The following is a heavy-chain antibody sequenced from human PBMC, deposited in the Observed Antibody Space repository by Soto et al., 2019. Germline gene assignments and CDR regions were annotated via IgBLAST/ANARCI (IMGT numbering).Heavy chain of an antibody. V-gene: IGHV4-39*01. CDR1: GGSVRSSNYG. CDR2: MYYGGDT. D-gene: IGHD3-9*01. Sequence: QLQLQESGPGLVKASETLSLTCDDSGGSVRSSNYGWAWIRQPPGKGLEWIGSMYYGGDTYYNPSLKSRVNISINTSKNQFSLKLISVTAADTAVHYCASTIFLASNWFETWSQGTLVTVSS. J-gene: IGHJ5*02. CDR3: ASTIFLASNWFET.